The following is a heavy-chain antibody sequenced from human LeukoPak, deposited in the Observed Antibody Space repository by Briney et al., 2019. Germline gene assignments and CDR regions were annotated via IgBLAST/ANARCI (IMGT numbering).Heavy chain of an antibody. CDR1: GFAFSSYS. V-gene: IGHV3-21*01. Sequence: GGSLRLSCAASGFAFSSYSMNWVRQAPRKGLEWVSSVSSSSSYIYYADSVKGRFTISRDNAKNSLYLQMNSLRAEDTAVYYCARGPIFGVVIIALEFDYWGQGTLVTVSS. CDR3: ARGPIFGVVIIALEFDY. CDR2: VSSSSSYI. D-gene: IGHD3-3*01. J-gene: IGHJ4*02.